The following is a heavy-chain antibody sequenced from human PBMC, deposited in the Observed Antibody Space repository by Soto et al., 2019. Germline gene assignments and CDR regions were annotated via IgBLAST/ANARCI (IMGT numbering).Heavy chain of an antibody. J-gene: IGHJ4*02. V-gene: IGHV4-31*03. CDR3: ASGGSDYDRGGRPSLFFDY. CDR2: IYYSGST. CDR1: GGSISSGGYY. D-gene: IGHD3-22*01. Sequence: SETLSLTCTVSGGSISSGGYYWSRIRHHPGKGLECIGYIYYSGSTYYNPSLKSRVTISVDTSKNQFSLKLSSVTAADTAVYYCASGGSDYDRGGRPSLFFDYWGEGPMVTV.